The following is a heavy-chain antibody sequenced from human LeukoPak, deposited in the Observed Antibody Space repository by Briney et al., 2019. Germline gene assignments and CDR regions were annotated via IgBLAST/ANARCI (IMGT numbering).Heavy chain of an antibody. V-gene: IGHV3-15*07. Sequence: GGSLRLSCAASGFTFSSYWMNWVRQAPGKGLEWVGHIRGKTDGGTTDYAAPVKGRFTISRDDSKNTLFLQMNSLKTEDTALYYCTTNARELVRGNFDYWGQGTLVTVSS. CDR3: TTNARELVRGNFDY. J-gene: IGHJ4*02. D-gene: IGHD1-26*01. CDR1: GFTFSSYW. CDR2: IRGKTDGGTT.